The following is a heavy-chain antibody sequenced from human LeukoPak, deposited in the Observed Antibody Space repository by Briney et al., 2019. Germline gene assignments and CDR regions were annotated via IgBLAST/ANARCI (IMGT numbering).Heavy chain of an antibody. CDR1: GFTFSSYG. V-gene: IGHV3-30*02. J-gene: IGHJ6*03. CDR2: IRYDRSNK. CDR3: ARERDYSYMDV. Sequence: GGFLRLSRAASGFTFSSYGIHWVRQAPGKGLEWVAFIRYDRSNKYYADSVKGRFTISSDNSKTTLYLQMNSLRAEDTAVYYCARERDYSYMDVWGKGTTVTVSS.